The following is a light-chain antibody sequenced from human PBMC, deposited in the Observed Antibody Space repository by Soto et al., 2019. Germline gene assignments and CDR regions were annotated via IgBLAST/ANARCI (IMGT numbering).Light chain of an antibody. CDR3: SAYTSSNPLL. V-gene: IGLV2-14*03. J-gene: IGLJ2*01. CDR1: SSDVGGYNY. Sequence: QSALTQPASVSGSPGQSITISCTGTSSDVGGYNYVSWYKQYPGKAPKLMIYDVSNRPSGVSNRFSGSKSGNTASLTISGLQAEDEADYYCSAYTSSNPLLFGGGTKLTVL. CDR2: DVS.